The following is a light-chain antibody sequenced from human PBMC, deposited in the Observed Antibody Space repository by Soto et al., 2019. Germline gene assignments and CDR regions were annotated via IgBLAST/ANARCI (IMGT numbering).Light chain of an antibody. Sequence: QSALTHPRSVSGSPGQSVTISCTGTSSDVGGYNYVSWYQQHPGKAPKLMIYDVSKRPSGVPDRFSGSKSGNTASLTISGLQAEDEADYYCCSYAGSYTYVFGTGTKGTV. CDR1: SSDVGGYNY. CDR3: CSYAGSYTYV. CDR2: DVS. V-gene: IGLV2-11*01. J-gene: IGLJ1*01.